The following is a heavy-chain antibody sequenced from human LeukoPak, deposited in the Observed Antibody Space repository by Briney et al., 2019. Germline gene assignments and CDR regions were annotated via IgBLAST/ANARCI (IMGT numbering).Heavy chain of an antibody. Sequence: GGSLRLSCAASVLTLSRHARSGARQAPGKGLEWVSAIRGSGGSTYYADSVKGRFTISRNNSKNTPYLQMNSLRDEDTAVYYCAKVRYSSRWYYLDYSGQGTLVTVSS. V-gene: IGHV3-23*01. J-gene: IGHJ4*02. CDR3: AKVRYSSRWYYLDY. CDR1: VLTLSRHA. CDR2: IRGSGGST. D-gene: IGHD6-13*01.